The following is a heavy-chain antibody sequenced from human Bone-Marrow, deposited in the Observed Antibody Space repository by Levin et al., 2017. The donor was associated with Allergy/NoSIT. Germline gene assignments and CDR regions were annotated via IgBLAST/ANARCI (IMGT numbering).Heavy chain of an antibody. Sequence: GGSLRLSCVASGFMFATYSMSWVRQAPGKGLEWVANINQDGIEKFYLDSVKGRFTLSRDNAKNSLYLQMNSLRGEDTAVYYCARDWGGNYFAFFEYWGQGALVTVSS. J-gene: IGHJ4*02. V-gene: IGHV3-7*03. CDR3: ARDWGGNYFAFFEY. D-gene: IGHD1-26*01. CDR2: INQDGIEK. CDR1: GFMFATYS.